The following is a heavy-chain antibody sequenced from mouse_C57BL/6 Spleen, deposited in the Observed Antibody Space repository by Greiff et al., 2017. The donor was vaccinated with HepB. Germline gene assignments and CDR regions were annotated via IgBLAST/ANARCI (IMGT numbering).Heavy chain of an antibody. Sequence: QVQLQQPGAELVKPGASVKLSCKASGYTFTSYWMHWVKQRPGQGLEWIGMIHPNSGRTNYNEKFKSKATLTVDKSSSTAYMQLSSLTSEDSAVYYCARSLMTTVVRGFDYWGQGTTLTVSS. V-gene: IGHV1-64*01. CDR1: GYTFTSYW. J-gene: IGHJ2*01. D-gene: IGHD1-1*01. CDR3: ARSLMTTVVRGFDY. CDR2: IHPNSGRT.